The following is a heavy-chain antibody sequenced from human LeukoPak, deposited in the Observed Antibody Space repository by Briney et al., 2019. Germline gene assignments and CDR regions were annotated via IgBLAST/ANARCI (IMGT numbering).Heavy chain of an antibody. V-gene: IGHV3-23*01. CDR2: ISGSGGST. Sequence: GGSLRLSCAASGFTFSSYAMSWVRQAPGKGLEWVSAISGSGGSTYYADSVKGRFTISRDNSKNTLYLQMNSLSAEDTAVYYCAKRRDIVVVVAARDYFDYWGQGTLVTVSS. CDR1: GFTFSSYA. CDR3: AKRRDIVVVVAARDYFDY. D-gene: IGHD2-15*01. J-gene: IGHJ4*02.